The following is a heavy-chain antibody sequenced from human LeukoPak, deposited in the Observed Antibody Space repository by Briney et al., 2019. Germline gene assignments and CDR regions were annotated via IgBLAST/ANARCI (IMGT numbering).Heavy chain of an antibody. Sequence: GGSLRLPCAASGFTFSSYWMHWVRQAPGKGLVWVSRIKTDGSSTDYADSVKGRFTISRDNAKNTMYLQMNSLRAEDTAVYYCARGVSGTGPDIWGLGTMVTVSS. CDR3: ARGVSGTGPDI. J-gene: IGHJ3*02. CDR2: IKTDGSST. D-gene: IGHD5/OR15-5a*01. CDR1: GFTFSSYW. V-gene: IGHV3-74*01.